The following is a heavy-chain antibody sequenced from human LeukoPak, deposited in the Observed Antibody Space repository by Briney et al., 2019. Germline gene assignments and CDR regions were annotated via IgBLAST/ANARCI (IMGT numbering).Heavy chain of an antibody. V-gene: IGHV3-48*04. CDR2: ISSSSSTI. D-gene: IGHD3-10*01. J-gene: IGHJ4*02. CDR1: GFTFSSYS. Sequence: PGGSLRLSCAASGFTFSSYSMNWVRQAPGKGLEWVSYISSSSSTIYYADSVKGRFTISRDNAKNSLYLQMNSLRAEDTALYYCAKDIRNYYGSGSYPDYWGQGTLVTVSS. CDR3: AKDIRNYYGSGSYPDY.